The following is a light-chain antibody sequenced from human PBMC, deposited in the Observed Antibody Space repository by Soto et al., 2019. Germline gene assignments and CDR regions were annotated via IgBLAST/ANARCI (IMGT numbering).Light chain of an antibody. CDR2: AAS. CDR3: QQSFSTRPT. CDR1: QSISTY. Sequence: DLQMTQSPSSLSASVGDRVTITCRASQSISTYLHWYQQTPGKAPKLLICAASDLQSGIPSRFSGGGSGTEFTLTISSLQHEDFATYYCQQSFSTRPTFGQGTQVQVK. V-gene: IGKV1-39*01. J-gene: IGKJ1*01.